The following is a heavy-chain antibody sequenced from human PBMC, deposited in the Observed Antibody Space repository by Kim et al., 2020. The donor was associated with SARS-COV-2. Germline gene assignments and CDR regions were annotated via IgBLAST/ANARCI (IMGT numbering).Heavy chain of an antibody. J-gene: IGHJ4*02. Sequence: YADSGKGRFTISRDNSKNTLYLQMNRLRAEDTGVYYCAKAHYDGSQGDDWGQGTLVTVSS. D-gene: IGHD3-22*01. V-gene: IGHV3-33*06. CDR3: AKAHYDGSQGDD.